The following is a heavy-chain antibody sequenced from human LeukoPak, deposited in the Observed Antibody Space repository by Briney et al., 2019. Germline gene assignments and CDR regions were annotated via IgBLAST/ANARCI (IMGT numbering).Heavy chain of an antibody. CDR2: IYYSGST. D-gene: IGHD5-18*01. J-gene: IGHJ2*01. CDR3: ARHGYSSGSGYFDL. Sequence: PSETLSLTCTVSGGSISSYYWSWIRQPPGKGLEWIGYIYYSGSTNYNPSLKSRVPISVDTSKNQFSLKLTSVTAADTAVYYCARHGYSSGSGYFDLWGRGTLVTVSS. CDR1: GGSISSYY. V-gene: IGHV4-59*08.